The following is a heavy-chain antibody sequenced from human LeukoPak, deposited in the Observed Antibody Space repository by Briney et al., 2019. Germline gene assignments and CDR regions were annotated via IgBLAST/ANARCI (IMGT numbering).Heavy chain of an antibody. J-gene: IGHJ4*02. CDR3: TRLGGTGDRNKDY. D-gene: IGHD3/OR15-3a*01. CDR1: GFTFSSYS. CDR2: ISSSSSYI. V-gene: IGHV3-21*01. Sequence: GGSLRLSCAASGFTFSSYSMSWVRQAPGKGLEWVSSISSSSSYIYYADSVDGRFTISRDNAKNSLYLQMSSLRAEDTAVYYCTRLGGTGDRNKDYGGQGTL.